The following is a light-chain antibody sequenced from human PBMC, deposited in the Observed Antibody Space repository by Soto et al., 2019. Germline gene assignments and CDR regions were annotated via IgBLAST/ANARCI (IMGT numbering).Light chain of an antibody. CDR1: QSVSSY. V-gene: IGKV3-20*01. Sequence: EIVLTQSPATLSLSPGERATLSCRASQSVSSYLAWYQQKPGQAPRLLIYGASSRATGIPDRLSGSGSGTDSTLTISRLEPEDFAVYYCQYYSTSLSITFGQGTRLEIK. CDR3: QYYSTSLSIT. J-gene: IGKJ5*01. CDR2: GAS.